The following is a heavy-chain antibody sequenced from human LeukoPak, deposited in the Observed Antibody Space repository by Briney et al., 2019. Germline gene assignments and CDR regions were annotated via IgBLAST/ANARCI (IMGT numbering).Heavy chain of an antibody. D-gene: IGHD2-21*01. V-gene: IGHV4-59*08. CDR2: IYYSGST. CDR1: DGSSSSSS. CDR3: ARRQQTGGDNGLHNWFDP. Sequence: PSQTLSLTCTVSDGSSSSSSWNWIRLPPGKGLEWIGYIYYSGSTKYNPSLESRVTISVDTSKNQISLKLRSVTAADTAIYYCARRQQTGGDNGLHNWFDPWGQGTLVTVSS. J-gene: IGHJ5*02.